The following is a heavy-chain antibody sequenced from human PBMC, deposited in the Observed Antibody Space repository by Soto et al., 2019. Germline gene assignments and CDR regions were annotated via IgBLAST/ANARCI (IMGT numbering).Heavy chain of an antibody. CDR3: ARTRGSKNYGMDV. V-gene: IGHV4-28*01. J-gene: IGHJ6*02. Sequence: SETLSLTCAVSGYSISSTNWWGWIRQPPGRGLEWIGYIYYSGTTYYTPSLKSRVTMSVDSSKNQFSLKLGSVTAVDTAVYYCARTRGSKNYGMDVWGQGTSVTVSS. D-gene: IGHD1-26*01. CDR1: GYSISSTNW. CDR2: IYYSGTT.